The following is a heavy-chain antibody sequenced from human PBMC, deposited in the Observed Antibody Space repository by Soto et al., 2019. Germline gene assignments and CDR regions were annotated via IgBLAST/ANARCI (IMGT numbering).Heavy chain of an antibody. V-gene: IGHV1-3*01. CDR2: INAGNGNT. CDR1: GYTFTTYA. J-gene: IGHJ6*04. CDR3: ARDGLSRFCSSTSCYGLGGDV. Sequence: ASVKVSCKASGYTFTTYALHWVRQAPGQSLEWMGWINAGNGNTKYSQKFQGRVTITRDTSASTAYMELSSLRSADTAVYYCARDGLSRFCSSTSCYGLGGDVWGKGTTVTVSS. D-gene: IGHD2-2*01.